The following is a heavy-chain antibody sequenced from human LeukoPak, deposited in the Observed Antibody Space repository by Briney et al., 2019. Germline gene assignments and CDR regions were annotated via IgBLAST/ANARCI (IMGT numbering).Heavy chain of an antibody. V-gene: IGHV1-69*06. Sequence: GASVKVSCKASGGTFSSYAISWVRQAPGQGLEWMGGIIPIFGTANYAQKFQSRVTITADKSTSTAYMELSSLRSEDTAVYYCARALKYYDILTGSNWFDPWGQGTLVTVSS. CDR3: ARALKYYDILTGSNWFDP. CDR1: GGTFSSYA. D-gene: IGHD3-9*01. J-gene: IGHJ5*02. CDR2: IIPIFGTA.